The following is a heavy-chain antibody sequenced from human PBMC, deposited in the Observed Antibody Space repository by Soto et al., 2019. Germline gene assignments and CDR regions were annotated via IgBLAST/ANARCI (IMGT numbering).Heavy chain of an antibody. CDR2: MNPNSGNT. CDR3: AAAAKASYYYYYGMDV. CDR1: GYTFTSYD. Sequence: GASVKVSCKASGYTFTSYDINWVRQATGQGLEWMGWMNPNSGNTGYAQKFQGRVTMTRNTSISTAYMELSSLRSEDTAVYYCAAAAKASYYYYYGMDVWGQGTTVTVSS. J-gene: IGHJ6*02. V-gene: IGHV1-8*01. D-gene: IGHD2-2*01.